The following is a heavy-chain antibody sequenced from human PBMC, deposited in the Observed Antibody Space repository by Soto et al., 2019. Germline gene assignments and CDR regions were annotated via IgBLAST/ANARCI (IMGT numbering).Heavy chain of an antibody. CDR2: IKEDGSEK. V-gene: IGHV3-7*01. CDR3: ATGYCSGDNCVNPTSASDY. J-gene: IGHJ4*02. D-gene: IGHD6-19*01. CDR1: GFTLRSYW. Sequence: PGGSLRLSCAVSGFTLRSYWMSWVRQAPGKGLEWVANIKEDGSEKYYVDSVKGRFTVSRDNAKNSLYLQMDSLRAEDTAVYYCATGYCSGDNCVNPTSASDYWGQGTLVTVSS.